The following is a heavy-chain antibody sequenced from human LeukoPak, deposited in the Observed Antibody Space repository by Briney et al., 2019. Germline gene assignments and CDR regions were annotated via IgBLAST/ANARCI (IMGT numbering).Heavy chain of an antibody. CDR1: GGSISRSTYY. CDR3: ARVAGYDFWSGSYLFADYYFDY. Sequence: SETLSLTCSVSGGSISRSTYYWGWIRQPPGKGLEWIATINYSGTTYYNPSLKSRVTISVDTSKNQFSLKLSSVTAADTAVYYCARVAGYDFWSGSYLFADYYFDYWGQGTLVTVSS. CDR2: INYSGTT. J-gene: IGHJ4*02. D-gene: IGHD3-3*01. V-gene: IGHV4-39*07.